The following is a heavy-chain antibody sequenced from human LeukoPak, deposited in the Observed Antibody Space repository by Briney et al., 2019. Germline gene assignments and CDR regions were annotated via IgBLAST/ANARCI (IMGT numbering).Heavy chain of an antibody. CDR2: ISGSGGST. CDR1: GFTFSSYA. D-gene: IGHD6-6*01. Sequence: PGGSLRLSCAASGFTFSSYAMSWVRQAPGEGLEWVSAISGSGGSTYYADSVKGRFTISRDNSKNTLYLQMNSLRAEDTAVYYCAKTLYSSSSGGIDYWGQGTLVTVSS. J-gene: IGHJ4*02. CDR3: AKTLYSSSSGGIDY. V-gene: IGHV3-23*01.